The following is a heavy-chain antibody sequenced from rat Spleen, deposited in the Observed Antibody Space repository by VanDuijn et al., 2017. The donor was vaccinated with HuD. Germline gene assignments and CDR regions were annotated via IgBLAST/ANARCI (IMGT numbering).Heavy chain of an antibody. CDR2: ISYGDSSGHSNP. Sequence: EVQLVESGGGLVQPGRSLKLSCAVSGFTFSDYGVAWFRQAPTKGLGWVATISYGDSSGHSNPYYRDSVKGRFTISTDNAKSTLSLQMDSLRSEDTATYYCARRHYGYTDYFDYWGQGVMVTVSS. V-gene: IGHV5-29*01. D-gene: IGHD1-9*01. CDR1: GFTFSDYG. CDR3: ARRHYGYTDYFDY. J-gene: IGHJ2*01.